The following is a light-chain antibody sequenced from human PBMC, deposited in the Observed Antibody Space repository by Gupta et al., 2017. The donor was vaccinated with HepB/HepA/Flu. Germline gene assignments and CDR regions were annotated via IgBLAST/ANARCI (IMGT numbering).Light chain of an antibody. CDR2: RND. V-gene: IGLV1-47*01. J-gene: IGLJ2*01. Sequence: HSVLNQPPSASGTPGQRVTISCSGSSSNIGSNYVSWYQQLPGTAPNLLMVRNDQRPSGVPDRFSCSKSGTSASPTLTGLRSEDEAEDDCDAQAGSISTVLFGGGTKLTVL. CDR3: DAQAGSISTVL. CDR1: SSNIGSNY.